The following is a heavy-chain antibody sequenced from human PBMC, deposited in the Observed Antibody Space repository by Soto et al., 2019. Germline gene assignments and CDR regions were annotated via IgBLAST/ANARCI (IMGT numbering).Heavy chain of an antibody. CDR1: GYTITELS. CDR3: ARGYCSGGSCYYFDY. CDR2: FDPEDGET. Sequence: ASVKVSCKASGYTITELSMHWVRQAPGKGLEWMGGFDPEDGETIYAQKFQGRVTMTEDTSTDTAYMELSSLRSEDTAVYYCARGYCSGGSCYYFDYWGQGTLVTVSS. V-gene: IGHV1-24*01. J-gene: IGHJ4*02. D-gene: IGHD2-15*01.